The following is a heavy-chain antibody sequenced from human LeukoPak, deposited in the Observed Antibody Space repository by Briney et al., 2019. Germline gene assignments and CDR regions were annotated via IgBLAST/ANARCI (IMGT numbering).Heavy chain of an antibody. CDR2: ISYDGSNK. CDR1: GFTFSSYG. Sequence: GGSLRLSCAASGFTFSSYGMHWVRQAPGKGLEWVAVISYDGSNKYYADSVKGRFTISRDNSKNTLYLQMNSLRAEDTAVYYCAKVRDLKNCYDSSGSLDYWGQGTLVTVSS. V-gene: IGHV3-30*18. CDR3: AKVRDLKNCYDSSGSLDY. J-gene: IGHJ4*02. D-gene: IGHD3-22*01.